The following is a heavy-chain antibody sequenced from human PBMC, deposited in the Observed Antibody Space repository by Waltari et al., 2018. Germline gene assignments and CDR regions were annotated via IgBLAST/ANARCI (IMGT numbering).Heavy chain of an antibody. CDR1: GFTFSSSY. V-gene: IGHV3-74*01. CDR3: ARDGGGNGYIHY. CDR2: INTDVSST. D-gene: IGHD3-16*01. J-gene: IGHJ4*02. Sequence: EVQLVESGGGLVQPGGSLRLSCEASGFTFSSSYMHWVRQAPGKGLVWVSRINTDVSSTNYADSVKVRFTISRDNGKNTLYLQMNSLRAEDAAVYYCARDGGGNGYIHYWGQGTLVTVSS.